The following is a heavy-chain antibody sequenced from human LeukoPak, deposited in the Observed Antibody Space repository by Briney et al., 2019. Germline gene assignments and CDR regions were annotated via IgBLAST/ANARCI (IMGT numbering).Heavy chain of an antibody. Sequence: SETLSLTCTVSGGSINGYYWSWIRQPAGKGLEWIGRIYTTGSTSGSTSYHPSLKSRVTMSLDTSKNQFSLKLSSVTAADRAVYYCARDRSSTGPREFDYWGQGTLLTVSS. J-gene: IGHJ4*02. CDR2: IYTTGSTSGST. V-gene: IGHV4-4*07. CDR3: ARDRSSTGPREFDY. CDR1: GGSINGYY.